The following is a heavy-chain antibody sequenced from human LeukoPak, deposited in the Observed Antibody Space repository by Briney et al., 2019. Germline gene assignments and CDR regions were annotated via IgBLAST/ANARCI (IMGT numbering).Heavy chain of an antibody. D-gene: IGHD4-17*01. CDR2: ISAYNGNT. J-gene: IGHJ6*02. CDR3: ARDNGVTTRRYYYYGMDV. CDR1: GYTFTSYG. V-gene: IGHV1-18*01. Sequence: ASVKVSCKASGYTFTSYGISWVRQAPGQGLEWMGWISAYNGNTNYAQKLQGRVTMTTDTSTSTAYMELRSLRSDDTAVYYCARDNGVTTRRYYYYGMDVWGQGTTVTVSS.